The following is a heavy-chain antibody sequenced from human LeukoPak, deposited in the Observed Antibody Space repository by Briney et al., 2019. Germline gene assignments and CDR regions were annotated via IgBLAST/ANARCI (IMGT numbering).Heavy chain of an antibody. Sequence: GGSLRLSCAASGFTVSSNYMSWVRQAPGKGLEWVSVIYSGGSTYYADSVKGRFTISRDNSKNTLYLQMNSLRAEDTAVYYCARASGGSRHFFDYWGQGTLVTVSS. D-gene: IGHD3-16*01. CDR2: IYSGGST. CDR1: GFTVSSNY. V-gene: IGHV3-66*01. CDR3: ARASGGSRHFFDY. J-gene: IGHJ4*02.